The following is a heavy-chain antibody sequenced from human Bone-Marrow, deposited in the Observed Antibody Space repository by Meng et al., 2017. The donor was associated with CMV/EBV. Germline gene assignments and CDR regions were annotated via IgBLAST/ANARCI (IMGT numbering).Heavy chain of an antibody. CDR1: GFTFSSYA. J-gene: IGHJ3*02. CDR2: ISYDGSNK. Sequence: GESLKISCAASGFTFSSYAMHWVRQAPGKGLEWVAVISYDGSNKYYADSVKSRFTISRDNSKNTLYLQMNSLRAEDTAVYYCAREKWLLQETTDDAFDIWGQGTMVTVSS. CDR3: AREKWLLQETTDDAFDI. D-gene: IGHD3-22*01. V-gene: IGHV3-30*04.